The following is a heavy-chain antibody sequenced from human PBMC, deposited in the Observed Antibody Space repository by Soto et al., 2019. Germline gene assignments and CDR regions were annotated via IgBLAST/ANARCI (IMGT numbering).Heavy chain of an antibody. CDR3: AKVKWYRGGWAYFDN. J-gene: IGHJ4*02. CDR2: ISAGGDTT. V-gene: IGHV3-23*01. CDR1: GFSFSSYA. D-gene: IGHD6-19*01. Sequence: PGGSLRLSCAASGFSFSSYAMSWVRQAPGKGLEWVSHISAGGDTTYYAGSVTGRFTISRDNSKNTLSLQMNTLRAEDTAVYYCAKVKWYRGGWAYFDNWGQGTLVTVSS.